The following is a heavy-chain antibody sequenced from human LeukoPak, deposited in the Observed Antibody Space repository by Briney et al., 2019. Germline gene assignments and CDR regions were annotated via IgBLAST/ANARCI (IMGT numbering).Heavy chain of an antibody. CDR3: ARFRTWGDKAFDY. V-gene: IGHV3-48*01. D-gene: IGHD2-21*02. J-gene: IGHJ4*02. CDR2: ISSSSSTI. CDR1: GFTFSSYS. Sequence: TGGSLRLSCAASGFTFSSYSMNWVRQAPGKGLEWVSYISSSSSTIYYADSVKGRFTISRDSAKNSLYLQMNSLRAEDTAVYYCARFRTWGDKAFDYWGQGTLVTVSS.